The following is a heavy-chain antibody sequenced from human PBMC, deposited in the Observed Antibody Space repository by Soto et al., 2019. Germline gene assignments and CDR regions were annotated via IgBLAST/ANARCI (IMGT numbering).Heavy chain of an antibody. D-gene: IGHD3-9*01. CDR2: ISRNSDNR. CDR3: GTRTIWFKFEN. J-gene: IGHJ4*02. Sequence: TRCSAASVFTVDDYAMHWVRQAPGKGLDWVSGISRNSDNRVYADSVKGRFTISRDNANNSLYLQMNSLRPEDTAFYYCGTRTIWFKFENCGQVTLVTVYS. CDR1: VFTVDDYA. V-gene: IGHV3-9*01.